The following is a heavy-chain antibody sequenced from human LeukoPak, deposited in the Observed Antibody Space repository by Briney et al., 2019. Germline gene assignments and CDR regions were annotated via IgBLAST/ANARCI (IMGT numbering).Heavy chain of an antibody. V-gene: IGHV3-30*02. J-gene: IGHJ4*02. CDR2: IRHDGSNK. Sequence: GGSLRLSCAVSGFTFSSYDIHWVRQAPGKGLEWVAFIRHDGSNKYYADSVKGRFTISRDNSKNTVYLQMKSLRAEDTAVYYCAKVYTALARDFDYWGQGTLATVSS. D-gene: IGHD5-18*01. CDR3: AKVYTALARDFDY. CDR1: GFTFSSYD.